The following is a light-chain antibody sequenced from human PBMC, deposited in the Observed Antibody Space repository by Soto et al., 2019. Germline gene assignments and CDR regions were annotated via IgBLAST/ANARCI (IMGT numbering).Light chain of an antibody. Sequence: DIQMTQSPSTLSASVGDRVTITCRASQSISSWLAWYQQKPGKAPKSLIYKASSLESGVPSRFSGSGSRTEFTLTISSLQSDDFATYYCQQYLSYPITFGQGTRLEIK. CDR1: QSISSW. CDR2: KAS. J-gene: IGKJ5*01. V-gene: IGKV1-5*03. CDR3: QQYLSYPIT.